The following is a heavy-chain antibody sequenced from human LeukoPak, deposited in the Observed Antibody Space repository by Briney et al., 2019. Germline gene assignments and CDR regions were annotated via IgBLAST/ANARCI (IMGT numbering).Heavy chain of an antibody. D-gene: IGHD3-10*01. J-gene: IGHJ5*02. CDR3: ARGPNYYGSGSYYRSWFDP. CDR1: GGSFSGYY. V-gene: IGHV4-34*01. Sequence: SETLSFTCAVYGGSFSGYYWSWIRQPPGKGLEWIGEINHSGSTNYNPSLKSRVTISVDTSKNQFSLKLSSVTAADTAVYYCARGPNYYGSGSYYRSWFDPWGQGTLVTVSS. CDR2: INHSGST.